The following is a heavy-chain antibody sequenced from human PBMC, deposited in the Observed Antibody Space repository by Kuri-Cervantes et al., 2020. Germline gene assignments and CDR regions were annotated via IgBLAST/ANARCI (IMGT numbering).Heavy chain of an antibody. V-gene: IGHV3-15*01. CDR1: GFTFSNAW. CDR2: IKSKTDGGTT. J-gene: IGHJ6*02. D-gene: IGHD3-9*01. CDR3: TTRGVLRYFDWLLTYYHGMDV. Sequence: GGSLRLSCAASGFTFSNAWMSWVRQAPGKGLEWVGRIKSKTDGGTTDYAAPVKGRFTISRDDSKNTLYLQMNSLNTEDTAVYYCTTRGVLRYFDWLLTYYHGMDVWGQGTTVTVSS.